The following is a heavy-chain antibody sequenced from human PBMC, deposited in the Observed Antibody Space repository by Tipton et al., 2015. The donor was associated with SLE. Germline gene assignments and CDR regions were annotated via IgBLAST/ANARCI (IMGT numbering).Heavy chain of an antibody. J-gene: IGHJ4*02. CDR3: AKGPSFSPSYFDS. Sequence: GSLRLSCTASGFTFSRHWMYWVRQGPGKGLEWVSSISGSGGSTYYADSVKGRFTISRDNSKNTLFLQMNSLRVEDTALYYCAKGPSFSPSYFDSWGQGTLVTVSS. CDR2: ISGSGGST. V-gene: IGHV3-23*01. CDR1: GFTFSRHW.